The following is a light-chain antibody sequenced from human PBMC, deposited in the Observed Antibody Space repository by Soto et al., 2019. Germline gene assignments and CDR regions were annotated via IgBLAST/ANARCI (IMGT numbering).Light chain of an antibody. CDR2: DAS. CDR3: QQRTNWIT. J-gene: IGKJ5*01. V-gene: IGKV3-11*01. CDR1: QSVSSY. Sequence: EIVLTQSPATLSLSPGETATLSCRASQSVSSYLAWYQQKPGQAPRLLIYDASSRATGIPARFSGSGSGTDFTLTISSLEPEDFAVYYCQQRTNWITFGQGTRLEIK.